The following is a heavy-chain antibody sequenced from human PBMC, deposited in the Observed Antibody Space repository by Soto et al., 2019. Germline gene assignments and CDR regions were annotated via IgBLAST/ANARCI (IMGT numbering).Heavy chain of an antibody. CDR2: ISGSGGST. CDR1: GFTFSSYS. V-gene: IGHV3-23*01. CDR3: AALSGAYDFKRGLDW. J-gene: IGHJ4*02. D-gene: IGHD3-3*01. Sequence: GGSLRLSCAASGFTFSSYSMSWVRHAPGKGLEWVSAISGSGGSTYYADSVKGRFTIPRDNSKNTLYLQMNSLRAEDTAVYYCAALSGAYDFKRGLDWWGQGTLVTVSS.